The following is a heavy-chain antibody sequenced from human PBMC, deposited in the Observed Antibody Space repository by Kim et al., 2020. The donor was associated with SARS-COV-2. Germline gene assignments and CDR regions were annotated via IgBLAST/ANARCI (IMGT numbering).Heavy chain of an antibody. V-gene: IGHV1-69*01. D-gene: IGHD5-18*01. CDR3: ARGGTANDY. CDR2: GTA. Sequence: GTANYAQKFQGRVTITADESTSTAYMELSSLRSEDTAVYYCARGGTANDYWGQGTLVTVSS. J-gene: IGHJ4*02.